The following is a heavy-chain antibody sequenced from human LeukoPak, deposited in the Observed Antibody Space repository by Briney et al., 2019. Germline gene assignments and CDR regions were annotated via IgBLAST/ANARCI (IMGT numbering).Heavy chain of an antibody. V-gene: IGHV3-66*01. Sequence: GGSLSRSRATSGFAVNSNAVSWVRRPPGKELEWVSIIYSGGATFYAESVKDRFTISRDNSKNTLYLQMNSLRAEDTAVYYCARGGGRGPYGGNADYWGQGTLVTVSS. CDR2: IYSGGAT. CDR3: ARGGGRGPYGGNADY. D-gene: IGHD4-23*01. CDR1: GFAVNSNA. J-gene: IGHJ4*02.